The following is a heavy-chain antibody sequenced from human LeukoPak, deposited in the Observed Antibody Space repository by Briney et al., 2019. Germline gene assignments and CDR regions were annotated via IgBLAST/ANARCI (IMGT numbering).Heavy chain of an antibody. D-gene: IGHD6-6*01. V-gene: IGHV4-30-2*01. CDR3: ATVAIAARPGYYMDV. CDR2: IYHSGST. J-gene: IGHJ6*03. CDR1: GGSISSGGYY. Sequence: SQTLSLTCTVSGGSISSGGYYWSWIRQPPGRGLEWIGYIYHSGSTYYNPSLKSRVTISVDRSKNQFSLKLNSVTPEDTAVYYCATVAIAARPGYYMDVWGKGTTVTVSS.